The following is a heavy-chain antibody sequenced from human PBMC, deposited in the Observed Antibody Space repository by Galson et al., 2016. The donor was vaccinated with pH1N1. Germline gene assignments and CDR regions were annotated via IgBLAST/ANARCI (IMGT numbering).Heavy chain of an antibody. D-gene: IGHD3-10*01. CDR3: ARFHSSGNYNSALDI. J-gene: IGHJ3*02. V-gene: IGHV5-51*01. CDR2: IKPGDSDT. Sequence: QSGAEVKKPGESLKISCKGSGYRFTSYWIGWVRQMPGKGLEWMGMIKPGDSDTRYSPSFQGQVIISADKSISTAYLQWSSLKASDTAMYYCARFHSSGNYNSALDIRGQGTMVTVSS. CDR1: GYRFTSYW.